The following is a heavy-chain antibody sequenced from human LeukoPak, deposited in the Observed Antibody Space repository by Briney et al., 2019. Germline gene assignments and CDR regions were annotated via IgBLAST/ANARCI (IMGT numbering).Heavy chain of an antibody. Sequence: GGTLRLSCAASGFTFSSYVMSWVRQAPGKGLEWVSGINWNGGSRGYADSVKGRFTISRDNAKNSLYLQMNSLRAEDTAVYYCAELGITMIGGVWGKGTTVTISS. CDR1: GFTFSSYV. V-gene: IGHV3-20*04. D-gene: IGHD3-10*02. J-gene: IGHJ6*04. CDR3: AELGITMIGGV. CDR2: INWNGGSR.